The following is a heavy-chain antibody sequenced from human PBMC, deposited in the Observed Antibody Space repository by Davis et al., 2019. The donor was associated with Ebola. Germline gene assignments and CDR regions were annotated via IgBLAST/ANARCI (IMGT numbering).Heavy chain of an antibody. J-gene: IGHJ4*02. CDR2: ISGSGGST. CDR1: GFTFSSYA. Sequence: GESLKISCAASGFTFSSYAMSWVRQAPGKGLEWVSAISGSGGSTYYADSVKGRFTISRDNSKNTLYLQMNSLRAEDTAVYYCASFLGYCSGGSCYRPYYFDYWGQGTLVTVSS. CDR3: ASFLGYCSGGSCYRPYYFDY. D-gene: IGHD2-15*01. V-gene: IGHV3-23*01.